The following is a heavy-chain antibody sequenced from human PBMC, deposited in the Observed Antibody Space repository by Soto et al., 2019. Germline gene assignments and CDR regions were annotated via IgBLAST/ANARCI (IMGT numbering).Heavy chain of an antibody. CDR2: IYCSGST. Sequence: SETLSLTCTVSGGSISSYYWSWIRQPPGKGLEWIGYIYCSGSTNYNPSLKSRVTISVDTSKNQFSLKLSSVTAADTAVYYCARVGYCSGGSCYEGAFDIWGQGTMVTVSS. CDR1: GGSISSYY. D-gene: IGHD2-15*01. V-gene: IGHV4-59*01. J-gene: IGHJ3*02. CDR3: ARVGYCSGGSCYEGAFDI.